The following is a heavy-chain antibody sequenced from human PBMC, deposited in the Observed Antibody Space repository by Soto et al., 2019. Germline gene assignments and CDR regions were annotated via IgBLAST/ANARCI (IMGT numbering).Heavy chain of an antibody. CDR3: TRGLIAARPDSLLPNGMDV. CDR2: IRSKANSYAT. D-gene: IGHD6-6*01. V-gene: IGHV3-73*01. J-gene: IGHJ6*02. Sequence: LRLSCAASGFPFSGSAMHWVRQTSEKGLEWVGRIRSKANSYATAYAASVKGRFTISRDDSKNTAYLQMNSLKIEDTAVYYCTRGLIAARPDSLLPNGMDVWGQGTTVTVSS. CDR1: GFPFSGSA.